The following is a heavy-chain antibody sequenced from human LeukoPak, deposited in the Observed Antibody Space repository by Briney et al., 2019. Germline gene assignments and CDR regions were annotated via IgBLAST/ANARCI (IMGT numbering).Heavy chain of an antibody. CDR1: GFTVSSNY. J-gene: IGHJ6*02. CDR3: ARDWGFGEPPEYYYYGMDV. CDR2: IYSGGST. V-gene: IGHV3-53*01. D-gene: IGHD3-10*01. Sequence: GGSLRLSCAASGFTVSSNYMSWVRQAPGKGLEWVSVIYSGGSTYYADSVKGRFTISRDNSKNTLYLQMNSLRAEDTAVYYCARDWGFGEPPEYYYYGMDVWGQGTTVTVSS.